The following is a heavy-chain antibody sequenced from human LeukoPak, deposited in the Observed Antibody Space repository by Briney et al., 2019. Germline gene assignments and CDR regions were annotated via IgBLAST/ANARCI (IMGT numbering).Heavy chain of an antibody. CDR1: GFTFGSYS. J-gene: IGHJ4*02. CDR3: ARESSGSYSSFDY. V-gene: IGHV3-21*01. Sequence: GGSLRLSCAASGFTFGSYSMNWVRQAPGKGLEWVSSISSSSSYIYYADSVKGRFTISRDNAKNSLYLQMNSLRAEDTAVYYCARESSGSYSSFDYWGQGTLVTVSS. D-gene: IGHD1-26*01. CDR2: ISSSSSYI.